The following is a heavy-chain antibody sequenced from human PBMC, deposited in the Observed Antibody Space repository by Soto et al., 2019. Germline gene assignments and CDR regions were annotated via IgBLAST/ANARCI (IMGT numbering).Heavy chain of an antibody. CDR1: GFTFSSYA. CDR3: GSFYDSSGAFDI. D-gene: IGHD3-22*01. Sequence: QVQLVESGGGVVQPGRSLRLSCAASGFTFSSYAMHWVRQAPGKGLEWVAVISYDGSNKYYADSVKGRFTISRDNSKNTLYLQMNSLRAEDTAVYYCGSFYDSSGAFDIWGQGTMVTVSS. J-gene: IGHJ3*02. CDR2: ISYDGSNK. V-gene: IGHV3-30-3*01.